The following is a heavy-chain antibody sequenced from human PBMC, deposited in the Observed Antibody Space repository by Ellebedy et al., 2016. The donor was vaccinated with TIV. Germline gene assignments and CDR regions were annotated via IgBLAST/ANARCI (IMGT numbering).Heavy chain of an antibody. CDR2: ISGGGDST. CDR3: AGELISDY. V-gene: IGHV3-23*01. Sequence: GESLKISCAASRFTFSSYAMSWVRHAPGKGLGWVSAISGGGDSTYYADSVRGRFTISRNNSKNTLYLQMNSRRAEATAVYYCAGELISDYWGQGTLVTVSS. CDR1: RFTFSSYA. J-gene: IGHJ4*02. D-gene: IGHD1-7*01.